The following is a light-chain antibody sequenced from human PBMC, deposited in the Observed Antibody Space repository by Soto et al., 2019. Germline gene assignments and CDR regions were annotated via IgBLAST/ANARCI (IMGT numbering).Light chain of an antibody. CDR1: QSISSW. CDR2: DAS. J-gene: IGKJ1*01. V-gene: IGKV1-5*01. CDR3: QQYSSTWT. Sequence: DIQMTQSPSTLSASVGDRVTITFRASQSISSWLAWYQQKPGKAPKLLIYDASSFESGVPSRFSGSGSGTEFTITISSLQADDFATYCCQQYSSTWTFGQGTKVDIK.